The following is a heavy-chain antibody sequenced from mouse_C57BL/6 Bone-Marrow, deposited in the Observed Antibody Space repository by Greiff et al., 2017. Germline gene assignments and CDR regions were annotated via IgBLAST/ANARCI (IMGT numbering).Heavy chain of an antibody. J-gene: IGHJ2*01. CDR3: ACGGYDSSSADY. D-gene: IGHD1-1*01. CDR2: IYPGDGGT. CDR1: GYAFSSYW. Sequence: VQLQQPGAELVKPGASVKFSCKASGYAFSSYWMNWVKQRPGQGLEWIGQIYPGDGGTNYNGKFKGKATLTADKSSSTAYMQLSSLTSEASAVYSAACGGYDSSSADYWGQGTTLTVSS. V-gene: IGHV1-80*01.